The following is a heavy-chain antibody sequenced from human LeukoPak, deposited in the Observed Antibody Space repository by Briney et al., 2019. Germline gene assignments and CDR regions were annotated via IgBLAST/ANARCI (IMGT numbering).Heavy chain of an antibody. V-gene: IGHV4-34*01. CDR1: GGSFSGYY. CDR2: INNSGST. J-gene: IGHJ4*02. D-gene: IGHD6-25*01. Sequence: SETLSLTCAVYGGSFSGYYWSWIHQPPGKGLEWIGEINNSGSTNCNPSLKSRVTVSVDTSKNQFSLKLTSVTAADTAVYYCARARGTEAIDYWGQGTRVTVSS. CDR3: ARARGTEAIDY.